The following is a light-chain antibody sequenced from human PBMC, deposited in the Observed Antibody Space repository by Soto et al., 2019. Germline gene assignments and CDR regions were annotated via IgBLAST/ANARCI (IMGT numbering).Light chain of an antibody. CDR2: DVS. J-gene: IGLJ2*01. V-gene: IGLV2-14*01. Sequence: QSVLTQPASVSGSPGQSITISCTGTSSDVGGYNYVSWYQQHPGKAPKLMIYDVSNRPSGVSNRFSGSKSGNTASLTISGXXXXXXXXYYCSSYTSSSTLVVFGGGTKLTVL. CDR1: SSDVGGYNY. CDR3: SSYTSSSTLVV.